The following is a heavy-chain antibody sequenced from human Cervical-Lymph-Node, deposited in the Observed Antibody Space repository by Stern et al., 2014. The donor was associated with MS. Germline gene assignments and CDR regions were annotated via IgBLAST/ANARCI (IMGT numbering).Heavy chain of an antibody. D-gene: IGHD2-2*01. CDR3: ASANCSSTSCPNWFDP. CDR2: ICYSGTT. Sequence: QLQLQESGPGLVKPSQTLSLTCTVSGGSISSGDYYWSWIRQPPGKGLEGVGSICYSGTTDYNPSLKSRVTISVDTSKNQFSLKLSSVTAADTAVDYCASANCSSTSCPNWFDPWGQGTLVTVSS. V-gene: IGHV4-30-4*01. J-gene: IGHJ5*02. CDR1: GGSISSGDYY.